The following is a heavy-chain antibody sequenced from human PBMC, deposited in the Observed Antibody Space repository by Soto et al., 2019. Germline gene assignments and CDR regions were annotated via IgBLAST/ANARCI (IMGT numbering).Heavy chain of an antibody. J-gene: IGHJ5*02. CDR3: AKDRLAVAGLNWCDP. V-gene: IGHV3-23*01. Sequence: EVQLLESGGGLVQPGGSLRLSCAASGFTFSSYAMSWVRQAPGKGLEWVSVISGSGGSTYYADSVKGRFTISRDNSKNTLYLQMNSLRAGDTAVYYCAKDRLAVAGLNWCDPWGQGTLVTVSS. CDR2: ISGSGGST. CDR1: GFTFSSYA. D-gene: IGHD6-19*01.